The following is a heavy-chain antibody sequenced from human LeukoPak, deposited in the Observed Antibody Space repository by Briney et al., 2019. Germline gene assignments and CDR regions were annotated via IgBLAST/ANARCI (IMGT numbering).Heavy chain of an antibody. CDR1: GLTFSRYW. V-gene: IGHV3-7*01. D-gene: IGHD4-23*01. J-gene: IGHJ4*02. CDR3: ARDRGGLSTVVTPGIFDY. Sequence: GGSLRLSCAASGLTFSRYWMTWFRQAPGKGLEWVANIKQDGSEKYYVDSVKGRFTISRDSAKNSLYLQMNSLRAEDTAVYYCARDRGGLSTVVTPGIFDYWGQGTLVTVSS. CDR2: IKQDGSEK.